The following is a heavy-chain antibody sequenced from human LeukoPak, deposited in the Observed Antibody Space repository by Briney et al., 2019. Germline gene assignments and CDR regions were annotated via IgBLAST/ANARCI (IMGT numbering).Heavy chain of an antibody. CDR2: TYSDGNT. CDR3: VRKNQDFNAAFDI. V-gene: IGHV3-53*01. CDR1: GFTVSNNY. J-gene: IGHJ3*02. D-gene: IGHD1-14*01. Sequence: GGSLRLSYAASGFTVSNNYMSWVRQAPGKGLEWVSITYSDGNTNYAVSVKGRFTISRDTSQNTLSLQMNSLRAEDTAVYYCVRKNQDFNAAFDIWGQGTVVTVSS.